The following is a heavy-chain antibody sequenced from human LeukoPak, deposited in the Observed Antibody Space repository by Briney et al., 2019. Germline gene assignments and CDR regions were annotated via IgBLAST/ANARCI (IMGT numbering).Heavy chain of an antibody. CDR2: ISGSGGST. CDR1: GFTFSSYA. J-gene: IGHJ4*02. D-gene: IGHD3-10*01. Sequence: GGSLRLSCAASGFTFSSYAMSWVRQAPGKGLEWVSAISGSGGSTYYADSVKGRFAISRDNSKNTLYLQMNSLRAEDTAVYYCANSPFYGSDLDYWGQGTLDSVSS. V-gene: IGHV3-23*01. CDR3: ANSPFYGSDLDY.